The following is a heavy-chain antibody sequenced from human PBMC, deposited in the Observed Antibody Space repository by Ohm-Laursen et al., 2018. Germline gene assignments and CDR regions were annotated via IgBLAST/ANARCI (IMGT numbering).Heavy chain of an antibody. Sequence: ASVKVSCKASGYTFTSYDINWVRQATGQGLEWTGWMNPNSGNTGYAQKFQDRVTVTRNTSISTAYMELSSLRSEDTAVYYCARIPGIAAAGTRGDWGQGTLVTVSS. V-gene: IGHV1-8*01. CDR3: ARIPGIAAAGTRGD. CDR2: MNPNSGNT. J-gene: IGHJ4*02. CDR1: GYTFTSYD. D-gene: IGHD6-13*01.